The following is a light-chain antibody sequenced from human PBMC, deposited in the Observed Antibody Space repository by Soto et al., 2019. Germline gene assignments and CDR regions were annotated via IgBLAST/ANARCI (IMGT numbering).Light chain of an antibody. CDR1: SSNIGAGYD. CDR2: GNS. J-gene: IGLJ1*01. V-gene: IGLV1-40*01. Sequence: QSVLTQPPSVSGAPGQRVTISCTGSSSNIGAGYDVHWYQQLPGTAPKLLIYGNSNRPSGFPDRFSGSKSGTSASLAITGLQAEDEADYYCHSYDSSLSGFYVFGTGTKLTVL. CDR3: HSYDSSLSGFYV.